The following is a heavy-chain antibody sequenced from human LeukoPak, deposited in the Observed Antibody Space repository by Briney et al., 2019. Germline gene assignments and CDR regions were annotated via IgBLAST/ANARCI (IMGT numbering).Heavy chain of an antibody. CDR2: IYSGGST. CDR1: GFTFNSYA. J-gene: IGHJ3*02. CDR3: ARGLRIAAAGVIGAFDI. V-gene: IGHV3-66*01. D-gene: IGHD6-13*01. Sequence: TGGSLRLSCAGSGFTFNSYAMSWVRQAPGKGLEWVSVIYSGGSTYYADSVKGRFTISRDNSKNTLYLQMNSLRAEDTAVYYCARGLRIAAAGVIGAFDIWGQGTMVTVSS.